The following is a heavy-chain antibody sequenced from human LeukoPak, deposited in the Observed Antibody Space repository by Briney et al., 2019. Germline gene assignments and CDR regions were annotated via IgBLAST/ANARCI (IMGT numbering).Heavy chain of an antibody. CDR3: ARLPMAVTPHVDY. J-gene: IGHJ4*02. V-gene: IGHV4-59*01. CDR1: GGSITSYY. Sequence: TSETLSLTSTVSGGSITSYYRSWIRQSPGKGLEWIGFMYYSGTTNYNPSLKSRVTISLGMSKNQFSLKLSSVTAADTAVYYCARLPMAVTPHVDYWGQGTLVTVSS. D-gene: IGHD2-21*02. CDR2: MYYSGTT.